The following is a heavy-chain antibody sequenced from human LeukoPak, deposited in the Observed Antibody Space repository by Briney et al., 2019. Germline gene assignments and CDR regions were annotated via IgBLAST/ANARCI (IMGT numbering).Heavy chain of an antibody. CDR3: ARDLDYGDVTPLYY. Sequence: PGRSLRLSCAASGFTFSSYAMHWVRQAPGKGLEWVAVISYDGSNKYYADSVKGRFTISRDNSKNTLYLQMNSLRAEDTAVYYCARDLDYGDVTPLYYWGQGTPVTVSS. J-gene: IGHJ4*02. CDR2: ISYDGSNK. V-gene: IGHV3-30-3*01. D-gene: IGHD4-17*01. CDR1: GFTFSSYA.